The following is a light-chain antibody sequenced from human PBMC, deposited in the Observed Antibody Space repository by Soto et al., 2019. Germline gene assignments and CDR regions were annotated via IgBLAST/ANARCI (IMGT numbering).Light chain of an antibody. CDR3: QQYVTSPAIT. Sequence: EIVLTQSPGALSLSPGERATLSCWASESVGDYLAWYQQKPGQAPRLLIYGATKRTSGTPDRFSGTGSETAFTLAISRLEPGDFAVYYCQQYVTSPAITFG. V-gene: IGKV3-20*01. CDR2: GAT. CDR1: ESVGDY. J-gene: IGKJ5*01.